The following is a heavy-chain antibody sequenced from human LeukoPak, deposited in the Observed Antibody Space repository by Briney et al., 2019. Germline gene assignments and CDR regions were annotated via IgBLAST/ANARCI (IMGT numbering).Heavy chain of an antibody. CDR1: GYTFTGYY. CDR2: INPNSGGR. D-gene: IGHD6-13*01. V-gene: IGHV1-2*02. Sequence: ASVKVSCKASGYTFTGYYMHWVRQAPGQGLEWMGWINPNSGGRNYAQKLQGRVTMTTDTSTSTAYMELRSLRSDDTAVYYCARVPVYSSSWYEGYYYYYMDVWGKGTTVTVSS. J-gene: IGHJ6*03. CDR3: ARVPVYSSSWYEGYYYYYMDV.